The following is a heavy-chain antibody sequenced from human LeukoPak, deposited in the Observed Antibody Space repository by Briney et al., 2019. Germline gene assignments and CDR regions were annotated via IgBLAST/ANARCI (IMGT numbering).Heavy chain of an antibody. D-gene: IGHD2-15*01. V-gene: IGHV4-34*01. CDR3: ARQPGWYDAFDI. Sequence: SETLSLTCAVYGGSFSGYYWSWIRQPPGKGLEWIGEINHSGSTNYNPSLKSRVTISVDTSKNQFSLKLSSVTAADTAVYYCARQPGWYDAFDIWGQGTMVTVSS. J-gene: IGHJ3*02. CDR2: INHSGST. CDR1: GGSFSGYY.